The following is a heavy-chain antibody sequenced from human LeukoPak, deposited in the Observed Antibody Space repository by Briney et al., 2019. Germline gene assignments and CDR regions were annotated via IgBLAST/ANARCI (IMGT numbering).Heavy chain of an antibody. CDR2: INTDGSIT. V-gene: IGHV3-74*01. Sequence: GGSLRLSCAASGFTFRSYWMHWVRHVPGKGLVWVSRINTDGSITTYADSVKGRFTISRDDSQNTLYLQMNSLRAEDTAVYYCARDLIVGAPDYFDFWGQGTLVTVSS. D-gene: IGHD1-26*01. CDR3: ARDLIVGAPDYFDF. J-gene: IGHJ4*02. CDR1: GFTFRSYW.